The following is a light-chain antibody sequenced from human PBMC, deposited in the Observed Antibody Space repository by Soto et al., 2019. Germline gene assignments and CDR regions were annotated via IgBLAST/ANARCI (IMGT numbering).Light chain of an antibody. CDR2: DVS. J-gene: IGLJ1*01. V-gene: IGLV2-14*01. CDR3: SSYTSSSTLLYV. Sequence: SALTQPASVSGSPGQSITISCTGTSSDVGGYNYVSWYQQHPGKAPKLMIYDVSNRPSGVSNRFSGSKSGNTASLTISGLPAADEADYYCSSYTSSSTLLYVFGTGTKVTVL. CDR1: SSDVGGYNY.